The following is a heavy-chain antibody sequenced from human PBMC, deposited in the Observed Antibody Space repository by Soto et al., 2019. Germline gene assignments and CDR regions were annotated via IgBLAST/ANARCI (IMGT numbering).Heavy chain of an antibody. CDR3: ARVSGSYYYGMDV. Sequence: SETLSLTCTVSGGSMSPYYWSWIRQPPGKGLEWIGEIYHSGSTNYNPSLKSRVTISVDKSKNQFSLKLSSVTAADTAVYYCARVSGSYYYGMDVWGQGTTVTVSS. CDR1: GGSMSPYY. V-gene: IGHV4-59*12. J-gene: IGHJ6*02. CDR2: IYHSGST. D-gene: IGHD1-26*01.